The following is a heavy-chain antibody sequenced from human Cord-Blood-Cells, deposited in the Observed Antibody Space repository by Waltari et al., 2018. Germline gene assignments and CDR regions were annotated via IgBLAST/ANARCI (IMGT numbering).Heavy chain of an antibody. CDR3: ASTAPYYYDSSGYYYFDY. D-gene: IGHD3-22*01. CDR2: IYYSGST. V-gene: IGHV4-39*01. J-gene: IGHJ4*02. CDR1: GGSISSSSYY. Sequence: QLKLQESGPGLVKPSETLSLTCTVSGGSISSSSYYWGWIRQPPGKGLEWIGSIYYSGSTYYNPSLKSRVTISVDTSKNQFSLKLSSVTAADTAVYYCASTAPYYYDSSGYYYFDYWCQGTLVTVSS.